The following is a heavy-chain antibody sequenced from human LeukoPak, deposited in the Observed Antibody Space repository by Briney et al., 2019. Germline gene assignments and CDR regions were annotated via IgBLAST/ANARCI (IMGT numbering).Heavy chain of an antibody. CDR1: GYTFTGYY. J-gene: IGHJ4*02. Sequence: SVKVSCKASGYTFTGYYMHWVRQAPGQGLEWMGGIIPIFGTANYAQKFQGRVTITTDESTSTAYMELSSLRSEDTAVYYCARIRGRKYSSGWTNFDYWGQGTLVTVSS. CDR3: ARIRGRKYSSGWTNFDY. D-gene: IGHD6-19*01. CDR2: IIPIFGTA. V-gene: IGHV1-69*05.